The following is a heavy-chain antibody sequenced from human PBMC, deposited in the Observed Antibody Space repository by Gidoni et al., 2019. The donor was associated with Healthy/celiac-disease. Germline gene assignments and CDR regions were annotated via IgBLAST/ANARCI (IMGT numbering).Heavy chain of an antibody. J-gene: IGHJ5*02. CDR1: GFTFSSYW. V-gene: IGHV3-7*01. D-gene: IGHD2-15*01. CDR2: IKQDGSEK. CDR3: ARVRSVVVAATENWFDP. Sequence: EVQLVESGGGLVQPGGSLRLSCAASGFTFSSYWMSWVRQAPGKGRGWVANIKQDGSEKYYVDSVQGRFTISRDNSKNSLYLQMNSLRAEDTAVYYCARVRSVVVAATENWFDPWGQGTLVTVSS.